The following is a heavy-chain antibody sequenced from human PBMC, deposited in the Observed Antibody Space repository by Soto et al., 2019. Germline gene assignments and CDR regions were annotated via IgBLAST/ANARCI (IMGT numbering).Heavy chain of an antibody. D-gene: IGHD2-15*01. V-gene: IGHV4-39*01. CDR2: IYYSGST. Sequence: SETLSLTCTVPGGSISSSSYYWGWIRQPPGKGLEWIGSIYYSGSTYYNPSLKSRVTISVDTSKNQFSLKLSSVTAADTAVYYCARHTPAISISDHWGQGTLVTVS. CDR3: ARHTPAISISDH. J-gene: IGHJ4*02. CDR1: GGSISSSSYY.